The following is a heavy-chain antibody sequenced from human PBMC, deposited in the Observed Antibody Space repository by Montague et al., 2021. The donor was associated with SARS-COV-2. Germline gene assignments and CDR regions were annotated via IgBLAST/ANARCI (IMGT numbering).Heavy chain of an antibody. Sequence: TLSLTCIVSGGSISSGGYYWSWIRQHPGKGLEWIGYIYYSGSTYYNPSLKSRVTISVDTSKNQFSLKLSSVTAADTAVYYCARGRLTIFGVVTALDVWGQGTTVTVSS. J-gene: IGHJ6*02. CDR2: IYYSGST. D-gene: IGHD3-3*01. V-gene: IGHV4-31*03. CDR1: GGSISSGGYY. CDR3: ARGRLTIFGVVTALDV.